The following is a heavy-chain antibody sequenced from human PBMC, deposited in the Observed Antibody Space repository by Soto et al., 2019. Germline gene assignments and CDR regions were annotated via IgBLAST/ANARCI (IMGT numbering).Heavy chain of an antibody. CDR3: AKVVVGATSHSDFDS. V-gene: IGHV4-39*01. Sequence: PSETLSLTCTVSGGSIANNNYFWGWVRQPPGKGREWIGSAAYSGGTNKNPSLKSRVTVSVDTSKNQFSLKLTSVTAADTPVYYCAKVVVGATSHSDFDSWGQGTLVTVSS. CDR1: GGSIANNNYF. J-gene: IGHJ4*02. CDR2: AAYSGGT. D-gene: IGHD2-15*01.